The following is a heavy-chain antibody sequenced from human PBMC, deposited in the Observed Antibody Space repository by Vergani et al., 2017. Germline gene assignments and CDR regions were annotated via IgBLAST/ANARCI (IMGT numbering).Heavy chain of an antibody. CDR2: IDHTGRP. CDR1: GGSFTSYH. Sequence: QVQLQQWGGGLLKPSETLSLTCVVNGGSFTSYHWTWIRQSPGEGLEWVGDIDHTGRPDYNPSLKRRLTRSVDKSRNQFSLSLNSVTATDTAIYFCARVNTESKGHLYYYYYMDVWGQGTAVTVS. D-gene: IGHD4-11*01. CDR3: ARVNTESKGHLYYYYYMDV. V-gene: IGHV4-34*01. J-gene: IGHJ6*03.